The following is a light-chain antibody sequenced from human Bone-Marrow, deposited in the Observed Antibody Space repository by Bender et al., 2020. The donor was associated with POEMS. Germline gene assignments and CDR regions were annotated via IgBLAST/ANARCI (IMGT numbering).Light chain of an antibody. Sequence: QSVLTQPPSASGTLGQRVTISCSGGSFNIGAHVVIWYQHLPGTAPKLLIYSSHRRPSEVPDRFTGSRSGTSASLAIGGLQSEDGADYYCAVGDDSLNGWVFGGGTTLTVL. J-gene: IGLJ3*02. CDR2: SSH. V-gene: IGLV1-44*01. CDR3: AVGDDSLNGWV. CDR1: SFNIGAHV.